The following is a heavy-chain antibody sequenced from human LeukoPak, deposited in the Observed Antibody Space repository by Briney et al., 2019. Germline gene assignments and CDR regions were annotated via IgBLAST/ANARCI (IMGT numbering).Heavy chain of an antibody. J-gene: IGHJ3*02. CDR1: GFTFSSYA. CDR3: ARDGYYYNNSGYYAFDI. Sequence: GGSLRLSCAASGFTFSSYAMSWVRQAPGKGLEWVSRIQSDGSTTSYADSVKGRFTISRDNAKSTLYLQMNSLRAEDTAVYYCARDGYYYNNSGYYAFDIWGQGTMVTVSS. D-gene: IGHD3-22*01. V-gene: IGHV3-74*01. CDR2: IQSDGSTT.